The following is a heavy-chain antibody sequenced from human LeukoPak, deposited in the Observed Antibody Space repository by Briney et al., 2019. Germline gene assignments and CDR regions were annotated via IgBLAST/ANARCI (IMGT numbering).Heavy chain of an antibody. CDR1: GYTFTSYY. Sequence: ASVKVSCKASGYTFTSYYMHWVRQAPGQGLEWMGIINPSGGSTSYAQKFQGRVTMTRDMSTSTVYMELSSLRSEDTAVYYRAQANYDYQTGSAFDIWGQGTIVTVSS. D-gene: IGHD5-12*01. CDR2: INPSGGST. J-gene: IGHJ3*02. V-gene: IGHV1-46*01. CDR3: AQANYDYQTGSAFDI.